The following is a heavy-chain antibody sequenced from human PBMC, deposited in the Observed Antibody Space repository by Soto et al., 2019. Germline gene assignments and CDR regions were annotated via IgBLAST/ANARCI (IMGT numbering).Heavy chain of an antibody. CDR3: ARADYDSSGYVDF. V-gene: IGHV3-33*01. D-gene: IGHD3-22*01. CDR2: LWYDGNTK. J-gene: IGHJ4*02. CDR1: VFTFSTYG. Sequence: GSLRLSCAASVFTFSTYGMHWVRQAPGRGLEWVAVLWYDGNTKYYGDSVKGRFTISRDSSKNTLYLHMNSLRAEDTAVYYCARADYDSSGYVDFWGQGTLVTVSS.